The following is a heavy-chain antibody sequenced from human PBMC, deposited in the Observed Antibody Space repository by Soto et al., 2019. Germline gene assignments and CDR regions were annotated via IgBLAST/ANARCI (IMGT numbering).Heavy chain of an antibody. Sequence: SETLSLTCTVSGGSISSYYWSWIRQPPGKGLEWIGYIYYSGSTNYNPSLKSRVTISVDTSKNQFSLKLSSVTAADTAVYYCARHKVAEIDYWGQGTLVTVSS. CDR2: IYYSGST. J-gene: IGHJ4*02. CDR1: GGSISSYY. CDR3: ARHKVAEIDY. V-gene: IGHV4-59*08.